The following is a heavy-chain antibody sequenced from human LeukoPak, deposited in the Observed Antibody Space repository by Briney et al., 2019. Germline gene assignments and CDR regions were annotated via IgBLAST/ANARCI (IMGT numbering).Heavy chain of an antibody. CDR2: IKQDGSEK. CDR3: ARDQYSGSYYVDY. D-gene: IGHD1-26*01. CDR1: GFTFSSYW. Sequence: GGSLRLSCAASGFTFSSYWMSWVRQAPGKGLEWVANIKQDGSEKYYVDSVKGRFTISRDNAKNSLYLQMNSLRAEDTAVYYCARDQYSGSYYVDYWGQGTLVTVSS. V-gene: IGHV3-7*01. J-gene: IGHJ4*02.